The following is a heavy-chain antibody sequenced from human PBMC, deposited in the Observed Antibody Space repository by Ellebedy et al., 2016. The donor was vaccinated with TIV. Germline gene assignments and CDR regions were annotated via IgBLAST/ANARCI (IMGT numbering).Heavy chain of an antibody. CDR1: GFTFRSYS. J-gene: IGHJ4*02. CDR2: IRSTGSDK. CDR3: SRGWSTPDS. Sequence: GESLKISCAASGFTFRSYSMNWVRQSPGKGLEWVSSIRSTGSDKYYAESVKGRFTISRDNAQDTLFLQMNSLRAEDTAVYFCSRGWSTPDSWGQGTLVIVSS. V-gene: IGHV3-21*06. D-gene: IGHD2-15*01.